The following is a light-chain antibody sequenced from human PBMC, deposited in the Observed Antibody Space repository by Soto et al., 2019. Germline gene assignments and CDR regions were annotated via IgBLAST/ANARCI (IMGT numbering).Light chain of an antibody. J-gene: IGLJ1*01. V-gene: IGLV2-14*01. CDR1: SSDVGDYNY. Sequence: QSALTQPASVSGSPGQSITISCTGTSSDVGDYNYVSWYQQHPGKAPKLMIYEVSNRPSGVSYRFSGSKSGNTAYLTISGLQVEDEADYYCTSYTSYSTDVFGTGTKLTVL. CDR3: TSYTSYSTDV. CDR2: EVS.